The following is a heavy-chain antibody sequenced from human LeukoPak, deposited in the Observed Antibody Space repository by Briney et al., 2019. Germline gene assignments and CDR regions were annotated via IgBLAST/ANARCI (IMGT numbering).Heavy chain of an antibody. J-gene: IGHJ4*02. CDR1: GGSVSSYY. CDR2: IYYSGST. D-gene: IGHD6-13*01. CDR3: ARVSSSHLDY. V-gene: IGHV4-59*02. Sequence: PSETLSLTCTVSGGSVSSYYWSWIRQPPGKGLEWIGYIYYSGSTNYNPSLKSRVTISVDTSKNQFSLKLSSATAADTAVYYCARVSSSHLDYWGQGTLVTVSS.